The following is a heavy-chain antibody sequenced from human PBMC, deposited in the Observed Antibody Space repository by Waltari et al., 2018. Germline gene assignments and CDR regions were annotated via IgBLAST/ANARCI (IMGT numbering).Heavy chain of an antibody. Sequence: QVQLQESGPGLVKPSQTLSLTCTVSGGSISSGSYYWSWIRQPAGKGLEWIGRIYTSGSTNYNPSPKSRVTISVDTSKNQFSLKLSSVTAADTAVYYCARDRTGTTSDAFDIWGQGTMVTVSS. CDR3: ARDRTGTTSDAFDI. D-gene: IGHD1-1*01. J-gene: IGHJ3*02. V-gene: IGHV4-61*02. CDR2: IYTSGST. CDR1: GGSISSGSYY.